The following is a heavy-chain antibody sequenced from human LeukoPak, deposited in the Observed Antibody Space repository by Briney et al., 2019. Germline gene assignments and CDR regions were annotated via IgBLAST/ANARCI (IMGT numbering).Heavy chain of an antibody. CDR1: GYTLTELS. CDR2: FDPEDGET. D-gene: IGHD3-9*01. Sequence: ASVKVSCKVSGYTLTELSMHWVRQAPGKGLEWMGGFDPEDGETIYAQKFQGRVTMTEDTSADTAYMELSSLRSEDTAVYYCATVPDILTGYYSNWFDPWGQGTLVTVSS. CDR3: ATVPDILTGYYSNWFDP. J-gene: IGHJ5*02. V-gene: IGHV1-24*01.